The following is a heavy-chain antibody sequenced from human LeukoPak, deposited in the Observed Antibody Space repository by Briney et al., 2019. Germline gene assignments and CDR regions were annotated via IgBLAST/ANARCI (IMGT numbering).Heavy chain of an antibody. CDR2: IYYSGST. V-gene: IGHV4-59*08. D-gene: IGHD3-3*02. CDR3: ARCISHAFDI. Sequence: SETLSLTCAVYGGSFSSYYWGWIRQPPGKGLEWIGSIYYSGSTNYNPSLKSRVTISVDTSKNQFSLKLSSVTAADTAVYYCARCISHAFDIWGQGTMVTVSS. J-gene: IGHJ3*02. CDR1: GGSFSSYY.